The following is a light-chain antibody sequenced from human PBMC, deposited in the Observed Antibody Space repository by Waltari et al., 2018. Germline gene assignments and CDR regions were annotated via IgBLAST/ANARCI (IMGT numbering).Light chain of an antibody. Sequence: EIVLTQSPGTLSLSPGERATLSCRASQSVSSSYLAWYQQKPGKAHRLLIYGASSRATDIPDSFSGSGSGTNFTLTISRLEPEDFAVYYCQQYGSSPPYTFGQGTKLEIK. CDR1: QSVSSSY. CDR3: QQYGSSPPYT. V-gene: IGKV3-20*01. J-gene: IGKJ2*01. CDR2: GAS.